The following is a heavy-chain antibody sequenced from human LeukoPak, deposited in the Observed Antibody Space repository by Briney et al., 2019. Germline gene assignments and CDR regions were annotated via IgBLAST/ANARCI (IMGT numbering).Heavy chain of an antibody. CDR2: IYHSGST. CDR3: AREDYDFWSGYRNNWFDP. Sequence: SETLSLTCTVSGYSISSGYYWGWIRQPPGKGLEWIGSIYHSGSTYYNPSLKSRVTTSVDTSKNQFSLKLSSVTAADTAVYYCAREDYDFWSGYRNNWFDPWGQGTLVTVSS. V-gene: IGHV4-38-2*02. CDR1: GYSISSGYY. J-gene: IGHJ5*02. D-gene: IGHD3-3*01.